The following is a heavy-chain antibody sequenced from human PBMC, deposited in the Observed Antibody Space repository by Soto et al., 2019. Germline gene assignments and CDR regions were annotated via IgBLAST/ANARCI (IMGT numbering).Heavy chain of an antibody. V-gene: IGHV3-33*01. J-gene: IGHJ6*04. CDR2: IWYDGSNK. CDR1: GFTFSSYG. CDR3: AIELRGDSYFAYYGMDV. D-gene: IGHD5-18*01. Sequence: QVQLVESGGGVVQPGRSLRLSCAASGFTFSSYGMHWVRQAPGKGLEWGAVIWYDGSNKYYADSVKGRFTISRDNSKNALYLQMNSLRTEDPAVYYCAIELRGDSYFAYYGMDVWDKGTPATVSS.